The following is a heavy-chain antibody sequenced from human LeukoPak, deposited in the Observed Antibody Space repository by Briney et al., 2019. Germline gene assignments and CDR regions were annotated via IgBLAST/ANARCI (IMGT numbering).Heavy chain of an antibody. CDR1: GFTFSSYA. J-gene: IGHJ4*02. D-gene: IGHD6-19*01. CDR3: ARDGPRYSSGWPTDY. CDR2: ISGSGGST. V-gene: IGHV3-23*01. Sequence: GGSLRLSCAASGFTFSSYAMSWVRQAPGKGLEWVSAISGSGGSTYYADSVKGRFTISRDNSKNTLYLQMNSLRAEDTAVYYCARDGPRYSSGWPTDYWGQGTLVTVSS.